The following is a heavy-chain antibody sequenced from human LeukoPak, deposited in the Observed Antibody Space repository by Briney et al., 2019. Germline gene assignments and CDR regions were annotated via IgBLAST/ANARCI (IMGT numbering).Heavy chain of an antibody. D-gene: IGHD6-19*01. Sequence: LSGRSLRLSCAASGFTFSSYGMHWVRQAPGKGLEWVAFIRYDGSNKYYADSVKGRFTISRDNAKNSLYLLMNSLRAEDTAVYYCARDLAVADIDYWGQGTLVTVSS. CDR2: IRYDGSNK. CDR1: GFTFSSYG. V-gene: IGHV3-33*08. CDR3: ARDLAVADIDY. J-gene: IGHJ4*02.